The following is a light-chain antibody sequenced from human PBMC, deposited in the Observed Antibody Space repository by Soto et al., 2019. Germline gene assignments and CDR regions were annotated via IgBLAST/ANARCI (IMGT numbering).Light chain of an antibody. CDR2: EVS. J-gene: IGLJ1*01. CDR1: SSDVGSYNY. V-gene: IGLV2-8*01. CDR3: GSYAGSITV. Sequence: QSVLTQPPSASGSPGQSVTISCTGTSSDVGSYNYVSWYQQHPGKAHKLMNYEVSKRPSGVPERFSGSKSGNTASLTVSGLQAEDEADYYCGSYAGSITVFGTGTRSPS.